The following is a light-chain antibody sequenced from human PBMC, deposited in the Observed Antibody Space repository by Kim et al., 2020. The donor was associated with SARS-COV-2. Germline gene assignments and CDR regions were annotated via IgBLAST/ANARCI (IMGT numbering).Light chain of an antibody. CDR1: QSVSSY. Sequence: EIVLTQSPATLSLSPGERATLSCRASQSVSSYLAWYQQKPGQAPRLLIYDASNRATGIPARFSGSGSGTDFTLPISSLETEDFAVYYCQQRSNWPLTFGGGTKLEI. CDR3: QQRSNWPLT. V-gene: IGKV3-11*01. J-gene: IGKJ4*01. CDR2: DAS.